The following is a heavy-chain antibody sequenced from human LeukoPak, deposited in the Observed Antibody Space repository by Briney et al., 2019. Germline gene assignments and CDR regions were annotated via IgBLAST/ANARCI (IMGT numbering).Heavy chain of an antibody. D-gene: IGHD1-14*01. J-gene: IGHJ4*02. V-gene: IGHV1-2*02. CDR3: ARVAMSGIRSDDF. Sequence: ASVKVSCKASGYTFTGYYVHWVRQAPGQGLEWMGWINPYSGDTNYAQKFQGRVTMTRDTSISTAYMELSSLKSDDTAVYYCARVAMSGIRSDDFWGQGTLVTASS. CDR1: GYTFTGYY. CDR2: INPYSGDT.